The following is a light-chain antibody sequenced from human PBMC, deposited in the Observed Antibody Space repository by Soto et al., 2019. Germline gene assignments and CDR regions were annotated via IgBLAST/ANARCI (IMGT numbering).Light chain of an antibody. J-gene: IGKJ4*01. CDR3: QQRSNWPLA. V-gene: IGKV3-11*01. Sequence: EIVLTQSPATLSLSPGERATLSCRTSQSVSSYLAWYQQKRGQAPRLLIYEASNRATGIPARFSGSGSGTAFTRTIGCLEPEEFPIYYCQQRSNWPLAFGGGTKVEI. CDR1: QSVSSY. CDR2: EAS.